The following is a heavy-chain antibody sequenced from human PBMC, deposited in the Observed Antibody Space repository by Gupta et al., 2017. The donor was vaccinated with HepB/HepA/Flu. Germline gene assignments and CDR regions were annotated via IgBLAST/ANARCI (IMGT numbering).Heavy chain of an antibody. CDR3: TRVPTIAVAGTGYFQH. V-gene: IGHV1-2*02. D-gene: IGHD6-19*01. CDR1: GYSFIDYY. Sequence: QVHLVQSGAAVKKPGASMRVSCKASGYSFIDYYIHWVRPAPGQGLEWMGWINPNTGVTSFAQKFQDRVTMTRDTSITTAHLELSRLKSDDSAIYYCTRVPTIAVAGTGYFQHWGQGTLVTVSS. CDR2: INPNTGVT. J-gene: IGHJ1*01.